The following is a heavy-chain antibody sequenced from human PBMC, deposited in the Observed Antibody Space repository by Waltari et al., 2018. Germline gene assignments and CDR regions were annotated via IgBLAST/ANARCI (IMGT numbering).Heavy chain of an antibody. CDR1: GGSISRSNG. CDR2: IYHSGST. Sequence: QVQLQESGPGLVKPSGTLSLTCAVSGGSISRSNGWSWVSQPPGKGLEWIWEIYHSGSTNYNPSLKSRVTISVDKSKNQFSLKLSSVTAADTAVYYCARGENCSGGSCYSANWFDPWGQGTLVTVSS. CDR3: ARGENCSGGSCYSANWFDP. V-gene: IGHV4-4*02. D-gene: IGHD2-15*01. J-gene: IGHJ5*02.